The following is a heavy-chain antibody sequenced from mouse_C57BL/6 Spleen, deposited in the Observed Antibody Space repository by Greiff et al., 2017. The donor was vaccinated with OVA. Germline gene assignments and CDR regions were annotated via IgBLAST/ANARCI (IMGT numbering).Heavy chain of an antibody. CDR2: IDPEDGET. V-gene: IGHV14-2*01. CDR3: ARDDGSSYGAMDY. D-gene: IGHD1-1*01. CDR1: GFNIKDYY. J-gene: IGHJ4*01. Sequence: VTLKESGAELVKPGASVKLSCTASGFNIKDYYMHWVKQRTEQGLEWIGRIDPEDGETKYAPKFQGKATITADTSSNTAYLQLSSLTSEDTAVYYCARDDGSSYGAMDYWGQGTSVTVSS.